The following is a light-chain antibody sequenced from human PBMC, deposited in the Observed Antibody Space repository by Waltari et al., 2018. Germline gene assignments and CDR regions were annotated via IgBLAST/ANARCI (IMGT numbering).Light chain of an antibody. V-gene: IGKV1-33*01. Sequence: DIQLTQSPSSLSASVGDRVTITCQASQAITNYLNWYQQKPGKAPKLLIYDASNLQTGVPSRFSGSQSGTEFTFTIASLQPEDVATYYCQRYDNLPVFAFGPGTKVNVE. J-gene: IGKJ3*01. CDR2: DAS. CDR1: QAITNY. CDR3: QRYDNLPVFA.